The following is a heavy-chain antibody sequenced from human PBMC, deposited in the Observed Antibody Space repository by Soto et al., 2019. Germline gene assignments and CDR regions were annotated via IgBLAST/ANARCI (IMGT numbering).Heavy chain of an antibody. J-gene: IGHJ5*02. CDR3: AKDRVVVIAARLGVNWFDP. CDR2: ISVSGGST. CDR1: GFTFSSYA. V-gene: IGHV3-23*01. D-gene: IGHD6-6*01. Sequence: WGSLRLSCAASGFTFSSYAMSWVRQGPGKGLEWVSAISVSGGSTYYADSVKGRFTISRDNSKNTLYLQMNSLRAEDTAVYYCAKDRVVVIAARLGVNWFDPWGQGTIVTVSS.